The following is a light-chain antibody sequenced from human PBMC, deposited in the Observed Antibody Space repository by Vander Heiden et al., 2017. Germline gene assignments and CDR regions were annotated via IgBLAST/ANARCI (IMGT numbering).Light chain of an antibody. CDR1: QSVSSNS. Sequence: EIVLTQPPRTLSLSPGERVTLSCRASQSVSSNSLAWYQQKPGQAPRLLIYGASSRATGIPDRFSGSGSGTDFTLTISGLEPEDFAVFYCHQYGSSPLTFGGGTKVEIK. CDR3: HQYGSSPLT. V-gene: IGKV3-20*01. CDR2: GAS. J-gene: IGKJ4*01.